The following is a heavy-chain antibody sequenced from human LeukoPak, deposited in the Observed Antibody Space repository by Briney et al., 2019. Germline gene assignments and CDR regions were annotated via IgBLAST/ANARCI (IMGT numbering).Heavy chain of an antibody. CDR1: GFTFSDYY. V-gene: IGHV3-11*03. J-gene: IGHJ4*02. Sequence: GGSLRLSCTASGFTFSDYYMSWIRQAPGKGLEWVSYISSASSYTHYADSVKGRFTISRDNAKNSLYLQMNSLRAEDTAVYYCARLRSSSWYGDYWGQGTLVTASS. CDR3: ARLRSSSWYGDY. CDR2: ISSASSYT. D-gene: IGHD6-13*01.